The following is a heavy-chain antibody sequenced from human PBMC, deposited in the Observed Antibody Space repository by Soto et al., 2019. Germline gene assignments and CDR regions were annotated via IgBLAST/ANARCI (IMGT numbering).Heavy chain of an antibody. V-gene: IGHV4-34*01. CDR1: GGSFSGYY. J-gene: IGHJ4*02. Sequence: QVQLQQWGAGLLKPSETLSLTCAVYGGSFSGYYWSWIRQPPGKGLEWIGEINHSGSTNYNPSLKSRVTISVDTSKNQFSLRLSSVTAADTAVYYCARVPRMNIAAAVGRKYYFDYWGQGTLVTVSS. CDR2: INHSGST. CDR3: ARVPRMNIAAAVGRKYYFDY. D-gene: IGHD6-13*01.